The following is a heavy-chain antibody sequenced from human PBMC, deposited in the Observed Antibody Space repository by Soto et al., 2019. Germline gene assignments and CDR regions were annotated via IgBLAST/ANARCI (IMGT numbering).Heavy chain of an antibody. J-gene: IGHJ6*02. D-gene: IGHD4-4*01. Sequence: GASVKVSCKASGGTLGSYAISWVRQAPGQGLEWMGGIIPIFGTANYAQKFQGRVTITADESTSTAYMELSSLRSEDTAVYYCARDRDYRIIYYYYGMDVWGQGTTVTAP. CDR2: IIPIFGTA. V-gene: IGHV1-69*13. CDR1: GGTLGSYA. CDR3: ARDRDYRIIYYYYGMDV.